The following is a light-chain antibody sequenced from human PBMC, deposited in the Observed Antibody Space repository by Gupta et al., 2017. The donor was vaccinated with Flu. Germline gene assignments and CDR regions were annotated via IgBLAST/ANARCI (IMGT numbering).Light chain of an antibody. Sequence: VSSDCTERRSNIGKKYVYLYQHHPGTAPKLLIYENDKRPSGIPDRFSGAKSGTSATLGITGLQTGDEADYYCGTWDDSLYTMLFGGGTKLTVL. CDR2: END. V-gene: IGLV1-51*02. CDR1: RSNIGKKY. J-gene: IGLJ3*02. CDR3: GTWDDSLYTML.